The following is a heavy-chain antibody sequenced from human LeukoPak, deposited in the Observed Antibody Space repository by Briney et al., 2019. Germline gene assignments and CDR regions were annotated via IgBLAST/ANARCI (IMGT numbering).Heavy chain of an antibody. CDR3: ARGPQWLRALYFQH. D-gene: IGHD6-19*01. V-gene: IGHV3-21*01. CDR2: ISSSSSYI. Sequence: GSLRLSLAASGFTFSSYSMNWVRQAPGKGLEWVSSISSSSSYIYYADSVKGRFTISRDNAKNSLYLQMNSLRAEDTAVYYCARGPQWLRALYFQHWGQGTLVTVSS. CDR1: GFTFSSYS. J-gene: IGHJ1*01.